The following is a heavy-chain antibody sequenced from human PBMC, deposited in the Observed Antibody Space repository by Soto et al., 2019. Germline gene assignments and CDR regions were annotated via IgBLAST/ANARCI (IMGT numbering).Heavy chain of an antibody. CDR3: ATTRVGPCSSSICFSGIFDGMDV. J-gene: IGHJ6*02. CDR1: GFTISNYG. Sequence: PARLLRLSCAASGFTISNYGMHWVRQAPGKGLEWVAVISYDGTITYYADSVKGGFTISRDNSKNTLYLQMNSLRTEDTAVYYCATTRVGPCSSSICFSGIFDGMDVWGQGTTVTVSS. V-gene: IGHV3-30-3*01. D-gene: IGHD2-2*01. CDR2: ISYDGTIT.